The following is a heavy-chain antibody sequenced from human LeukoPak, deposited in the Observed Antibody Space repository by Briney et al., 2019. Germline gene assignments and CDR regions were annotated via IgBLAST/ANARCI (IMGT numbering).Heavy chain of an antibody. CDR3: ARGGARTIFGVVIGRQKNWFDP. J-gene: IGHJ5*02. CDR2: IIPIFGTA. CDR1: GGTFRRYA. V-gene: IGHV1-69*13. Sequence: SVKVSCKASGGTFRRYAISWVRQAPGQGLEWMGGIIPIFGTANYAQKFQGRVTITADESTSTAYMELSSLRSEDTAVYYCARGGARTIFGVVIGRQKNWFDPWGQGTLVTVSS. D-gene: IGHD3-3*01.